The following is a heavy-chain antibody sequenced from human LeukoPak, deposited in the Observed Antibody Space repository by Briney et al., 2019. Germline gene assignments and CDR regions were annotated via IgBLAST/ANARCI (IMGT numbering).Heavy chain of an antibody. CDR1: GFTFSSYW. V-gene: IGHV3-7*01. CDR3: ARVYHSSSWYRKYNWFDP. Sequence: PGGSLRLSCAASGFTFSSYWMSWVRQAPGKGLEWVANIKQDGSEKYYVDSVKGRFTISRDNAKNSLYLQTNSLRAEDTAVYYCARVYHSSSWYRKYNWFDPWGQGTLVTVSS. D-gene: IGHD6-13*01. CDR2: IKQDGSEK. J-gene: IGHJ5*02.